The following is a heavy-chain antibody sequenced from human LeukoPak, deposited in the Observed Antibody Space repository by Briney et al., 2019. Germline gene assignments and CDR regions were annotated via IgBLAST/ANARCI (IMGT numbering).Heavy chain of an antibody. CDR1: GHTFTGYY. CDR3: AKNPYEYYFDY. CDR2: INPNSGDT. V-gene: IGHV1-2*02. Sequence: ASVKVSCKASGHTFTGYYMHWVRQAPGQGLEWMGWINPNSGDTNYAQKFQGRVTMTRDTSIRTAYLEVGGLRSDDTAVYYCAKNPYEYYFDYWGQGTLVTVSS. J-gene: IGHJ4*02. D-gene: IGHD5-12*01.